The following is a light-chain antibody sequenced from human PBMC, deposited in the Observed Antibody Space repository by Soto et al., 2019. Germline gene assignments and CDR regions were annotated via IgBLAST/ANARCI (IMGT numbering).Light chain of an antibody. J-gene: IGKJ1*01. CDR2: DVS. Sequence: IVLTPSPATFSLSPVKRATLSCRASQNISNYLIWYQQKPGQAPRLLIYDVSNRATGIPARFSGSGSGTDFTLTISRLEPEDYAVYYCQQYGHSLWTFGQGTKVDIK. CDR3: QQYGHSLWT. V-gene: IGKV3-11*01. CDR1: QNISNY.